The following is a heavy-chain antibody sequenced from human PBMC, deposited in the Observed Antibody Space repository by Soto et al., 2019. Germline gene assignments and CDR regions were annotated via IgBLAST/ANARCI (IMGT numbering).Heavy chain of an antibody. D-gene: IGHD6-19*01. CDR3: AKGKTSGWYYFDY. CDR1: GFTFSNFA. V-gene: IGHV3-23*01. Sequence: EVQLLESGGDLVQPGGSLRLSCGASGFTFSNFAMSWVRQAPGRGLEWVSGISASGRDIHYADSVKDRFTVSRDNSKNTLYLQMTSLRAEDTAIYYCAKGKTSGWYYFDYWGQGALVSVSS. J-gene: IGHJ4*02. CDR2: ISASGRDI.